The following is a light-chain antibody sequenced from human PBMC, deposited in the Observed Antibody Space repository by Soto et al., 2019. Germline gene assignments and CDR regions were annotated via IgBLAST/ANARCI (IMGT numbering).Light chain of an antibody. V-gene: IGKV3-11*01. Sequence: EIVLTQSPATLSLSPGERATLSCRASQSVGNNLAWYQQKPGQPPRLLIYDTSSRATGIPARFSGSGSGTDFTLTISSLEPEDFAVYYCQQRTKWPLTFGGGNKVEIK. CDR2: DTS. CDR3: QQRTKWPLT. J-gene: IGKJ4*01. CDR1: QSVGNN.